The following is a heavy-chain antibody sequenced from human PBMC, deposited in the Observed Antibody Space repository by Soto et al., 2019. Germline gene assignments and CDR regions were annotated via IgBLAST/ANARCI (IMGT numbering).Heavy chain of an antibody. V-gene: IGHV3-30-3*01. CDR1: GFTFSSYA. CDR2: ISYDGSNK. J-gene: IGHJ6*02. D-gene: IGHD3-10*02. CDR3: ASTKFEYNGVPGGMDV. Sequence: VQLVESGGGVVQPGRSLRLSCAASGFTFSSYAMHWVRQAPGKGLEWVAVISYDGSNKYYADSVKGRFTISRDNSKNTLYLQMNSLRAEDTAVYYCASTKFEYNGVPGGMDVWGQGTTVTVSS.